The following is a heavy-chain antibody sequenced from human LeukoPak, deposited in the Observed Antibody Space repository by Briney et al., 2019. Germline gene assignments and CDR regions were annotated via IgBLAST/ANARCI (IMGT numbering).Heavy chain of an antibody. D-gene: IGHD3-16*01. V-gene: IGHV4-59*08. CDR2: IYNSGST. Sequence: PSETLSLTCTVSGGSISSLYWSWIRQPPGKGLEWIGYIYNSGSTNYNPSLKSRVTISLDTSKNQFSLHLTSVTAADTAVYFCARDDYGVFDAFDVWGQGTVVTVSS. CDR3: ARDDYGVFDAFDV. J-gene: IGHJ3*01. CDR1: GGSISSLY.